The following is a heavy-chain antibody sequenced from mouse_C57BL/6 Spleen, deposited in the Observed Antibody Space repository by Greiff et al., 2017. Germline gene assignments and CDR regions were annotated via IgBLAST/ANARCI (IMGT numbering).Heavy chain of an antibody. V-gene: IGHV1-18*01. J-gene: IGHJ4*01. CDR2: INPNNGGT. D-gene: IGHD2-1*01. CDR1: GYTFTDYN. Sequence: DVQLQESGPELVKPGASVKIPCKASGYTFTDYNMDWVKQSHGKSLEWIGDINPNNGGTIYNQKFKGKATLTVATSSSTAYMELRSLTSEDTAVYYGASSRGYGNSHYYAMDYWGQGTSVTVSS. CDR3: ASSRGYGNSHYYAMDY.